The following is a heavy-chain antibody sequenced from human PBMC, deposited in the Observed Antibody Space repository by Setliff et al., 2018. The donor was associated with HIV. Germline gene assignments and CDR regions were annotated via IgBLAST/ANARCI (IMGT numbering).Heavy chain of an antibody. CDR3: ARAKTIGSSALFLDP. CDR2: VYARGSA. J-gene: IGHJ5*02. D-gene: IGHD2-2*03. CDR1: GDSMNSVSYS. Sequence: KPSETLSLTCTVSGDSMNSVSYSWAWLRQSAGKGPEWIGHVYARGSANYNPSLTSRVTISVPTSKNQSSLNLNSVTAADTATYYCARAKTIGSSALFLDPWGQGTPVTVSS. V-gene: IGHV4-61*09.